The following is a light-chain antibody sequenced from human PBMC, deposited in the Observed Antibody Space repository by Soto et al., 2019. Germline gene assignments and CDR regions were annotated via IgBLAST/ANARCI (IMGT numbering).Light chain of an antibody. Sequence: EIVLTQSPATLSLPPGERATLSCRASQSISSYLAWYQQKPGQAPRLLIYDASNRATGIPARFSGSGSGTDFTLTISSLEPEDFAVYYCQQYNYWPPLTFGGGTKVEIK. V-gene: IGKV3-11*01. CDR3: QQYNYWPPLT. CDR1: QSISSY. CDR2: DAS. J-gene: IGKJ4*01.